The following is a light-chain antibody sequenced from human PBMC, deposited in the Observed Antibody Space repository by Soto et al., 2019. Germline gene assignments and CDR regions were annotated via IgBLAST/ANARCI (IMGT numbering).Light chain of an antibody. CDR3: DQYVSSPFP. Sequence: ESALTQSPGALSLSPGETATLSCRASQSLTSNFVDWYQQKPGQAPRLLVYGASYRDTGIPARFSGSGSGTDFTLTINRLEPEDLAVYYCDQYVSSPFPFGPGNKVD. V-gene: IGKV3-20*01. J-gene: IGKJ3*01. CDR2: GAS. CDR1: QSLTSNF.